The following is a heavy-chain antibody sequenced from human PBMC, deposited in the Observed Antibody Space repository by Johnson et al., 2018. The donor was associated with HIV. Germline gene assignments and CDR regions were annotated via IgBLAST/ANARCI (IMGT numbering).Heavy chain of an antibody. Sequence: VQLVESGGGLIQPGGSLRLSCAASGFTFDDYGMSWVRQAPGKGLEWVSGINWNGGSTGYAASVKGRFTNSRANAKNSLYLQMNSLRAEDTALYYCASQRWKQGDAFDIWGQGTMVTVSS. CDR2: INWNGGST. V-gene: IGHV3-20*04. CDR1: GFTFDDYG. CDR3: ASQRWKQGDAFDI. J-gene: IGHJ3*02. D-gene: IGHD4-23*01.